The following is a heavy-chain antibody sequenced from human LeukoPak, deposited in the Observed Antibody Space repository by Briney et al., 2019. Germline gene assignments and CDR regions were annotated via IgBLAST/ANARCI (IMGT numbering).Heavy chain of an antibody. J-gene: IGHJ4*02. V-gene: IGHV1-2*02. CDR1: GYTFTGYY. CDR3: ARDDIAARRMGY. Sequence: GAPVKVSCKASGYTFTGYYMHWVRQAPGHGLERMGWINPNSGGTNYAQKFQGRVTMTRDTSISTAYMELSRLRSDDTAVYYCARDDIAARRMGYWGQGTLVTVSS. CDR2: INPNSGGT. D-gene: IGHD6-6*01.